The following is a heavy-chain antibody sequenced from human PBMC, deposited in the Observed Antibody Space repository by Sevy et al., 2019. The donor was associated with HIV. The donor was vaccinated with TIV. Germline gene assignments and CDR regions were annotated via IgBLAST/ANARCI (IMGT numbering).Heavy chain of an antibody. CDR1: GDTSSTYG. CDR2: IIPIFGTP. V-gene: IGHV1-69*13. D-gene: IGHD7-27*01. Sequence: ASVKVSCKASGDTSSTYGLSWVRQAPRQGLEWMGGIIPIFGTPNYAQKFQGRVTITADESASTAYMELSSLRSEDTALYYCAREGGVATTGDHDAFDIWGHGTLVTVSS. CDR3: AREGGVATTGDHDAFDI. J-gene: IGHJ3*02.